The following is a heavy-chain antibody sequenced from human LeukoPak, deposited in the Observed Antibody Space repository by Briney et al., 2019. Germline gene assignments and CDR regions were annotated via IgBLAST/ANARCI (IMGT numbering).Heavy chain of an antibody. Sequence: GGSLRLSCAASGFTFSNYAMSWVRQAPGKGLEWVSAVSGNGASTYYADSVKGRFTISRDNSKDTLYLQMNSLRAEDTAVYYCAKSLMEPPQWLVLSHFDYWGQGTLVTVSS. J-gene: IGHJ4*02. CDR3: AKSLMEPPQWLVLSHFDY. CDR1: GFTFSNYA. D-gene: IGHD6-19*01. CDR2: VSGNGAST. V-gene: IGHV3-23*01.